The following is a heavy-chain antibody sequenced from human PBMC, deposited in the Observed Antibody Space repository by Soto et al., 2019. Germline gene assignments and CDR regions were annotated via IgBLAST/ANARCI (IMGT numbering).Heavy chain of an antibody. V-gene: IGHV5-10-1*03. D-gene: IGHD4-17*01. CDR2: IDPSDSYT. Sequence: EVQLVQSGAEVKKPGESLRISCKGSGYSFTSYWISWVRQMPGKGLEWMGRIDPSDSYTKYSPSFQGHVTMSADKSISTAYLQWSSLNASDTAMYYCARLRYDYGDYLWFDPWGQGTLVTVSS. CDR1: GYSFTSYW. J-gene: IGHJ5*02. CDR3: ARLRYDYGDYLWFDP.